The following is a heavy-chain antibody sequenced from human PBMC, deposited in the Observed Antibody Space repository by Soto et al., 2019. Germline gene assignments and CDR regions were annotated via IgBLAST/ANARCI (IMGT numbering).Heavy chain of an antibody. V-gene: IGHV4-34*01. Sequence: PSETLSLTCAVYVWSLSGDCWSWIRQPPGKGLEWIGEISDGGTTNYNPSLKSRVTILLDMSKNQYSVRLSSVTAADTAVHYCARIREKWLAFDAFEIWGQGTMVTVSS. J-gene: IGHJ3*02. CDR1: VWSLSGDC. D-gene: IGHD6-19*01. CDR2: ISDGGTT. CDR3: ARIREKWLAFDAFEI.